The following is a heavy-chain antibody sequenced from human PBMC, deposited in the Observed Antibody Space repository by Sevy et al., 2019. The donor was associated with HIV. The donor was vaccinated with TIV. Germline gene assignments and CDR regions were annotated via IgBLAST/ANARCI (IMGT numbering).Heavy chain of an antibody. CDR2: IHHAGST. V-gene: IGHV4-30-2*01. CDR1: GGSITSTDFS. J-gene: IGHJ3*02. D-gene: IGHD4-4*01. Sequence: SETLSLTCAVSGGSITSTDFSCSWIRQAPGRGLEWIGFIHHAGSTYYNPSFQSRVTISVDRPRNEFSLKLSSVTAADTAVYCPRALRGRNLAFDIRGQGTMVTVSS. CDR3: PRALRGRNLAFDI.